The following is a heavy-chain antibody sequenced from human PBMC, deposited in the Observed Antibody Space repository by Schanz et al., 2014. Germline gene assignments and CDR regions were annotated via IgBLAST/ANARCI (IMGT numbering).Heavy chain of an antibody. Sequence: VQLVESGGGVVRPGGSLRLSCAGSGFTFSNYAIHWVRQAPGKGLEWVGRIKSKVDGGTTDNAAPVQGRFTISRDDSKNTLHLQMNSLKTEDTAVYYCTAYCDGGCAIDNWGQGALVTVSS. J-gene: IGHJ4*02. D-gene: IGHD6-19*01. V-gene: IGHV3-15*01. CDR3: TAYCDGGCAIDN. CDR2: IKSKVDGGTT. CDR1: GFTFSNYA.